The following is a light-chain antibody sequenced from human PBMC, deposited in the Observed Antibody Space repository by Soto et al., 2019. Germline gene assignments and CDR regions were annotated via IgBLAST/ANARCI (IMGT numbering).Light chain of an antibody. CDR1: NFNIGGGYD. J-gene: IGLJ3*02. Sequence: QSVLTQPPSVSGAPGQRVTISCAGSNFNIGGGYDVHWYQQLPGTAPRVVIYEDFKRPSGVADRFSGSKSGTSASLATTGLQAEDEADYYCQSFDSSLHSWVFGGGTKLTVL. CDR3: QSFDSSLHSWV. V-gene: IGLV1-40*01. CDR2: EDF.